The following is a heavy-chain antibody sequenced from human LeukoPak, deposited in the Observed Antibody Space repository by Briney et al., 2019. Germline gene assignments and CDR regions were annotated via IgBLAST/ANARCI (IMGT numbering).Heavy chain of an antibody. Sequence: SETLSLTCTVSGASISNYYWSWSRQPPGKGLEWIGYVHYTGSAHYNPSLMSRVTISVDTSKTQFSLRLTSVTAADTAVYYCTRGPGAASVWGQGTLVTVSS. D-gene: IGHD7-27*01. CDR3: TRGPGAASV. CDR1: GASISNYY. V-gene: IGHV4-59*01. CDR2: VHYTGSA. J-gene: IGHJ4*02.